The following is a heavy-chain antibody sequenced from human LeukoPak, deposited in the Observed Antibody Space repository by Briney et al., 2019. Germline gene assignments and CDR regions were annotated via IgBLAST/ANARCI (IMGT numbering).Heavy chain of an antibody. J-gene: IGHJ4*02. Sequence: PGGSLRLSCAASGFTFSSYTINWVRQAPGKGLEWVSSIDSTSTYIYYADSVKGRFTISRDNAKNSLYLQMNSLRAEDTADYYCARDVEMATTDWGQGTLVTVSS. CDR3: ARDVEMATTD. CDR2: IDSTSTYI. D-gene: IGHD5-24*01. V-gene: IGHV3-21*01. CDR1: GFTFSSYT.